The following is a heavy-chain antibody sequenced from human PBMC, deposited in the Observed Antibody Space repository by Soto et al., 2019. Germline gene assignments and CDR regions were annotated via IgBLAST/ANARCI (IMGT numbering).Heavy chain of an antibody. D-gene: IGHD3-22*01. Sequence: PGGSLRLSCAASGFTFNIYAMTWVRQAPGKGLEWVSAISRYGDFTYYADSVGGRFTISRDNSKNTLYLQMNSLRAEDTAVYYCAKDRYLDHDSRGYLFDNWGQGTLVTVSS. V-gene: IGHV3-23*01. CDR1: GFTFNIYA. CDR2: ISRYGDFT. CDR3: AKDRYLDHDSRGYLFDN. J-gene: IGHJ4*02.